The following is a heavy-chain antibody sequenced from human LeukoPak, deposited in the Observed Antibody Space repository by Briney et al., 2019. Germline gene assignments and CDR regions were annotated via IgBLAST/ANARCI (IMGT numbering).Heavy chain of an antibody. CDR2: IYVTGT. V-gene: IGHV4-59*08. Sequence: PSETLSLTCTASGGSIGTYYWSWIRQSPGKGLEWIGYIYVTGTRYNPYLQSRVTISVDRSRNQFFLKMSSMTAADTAVYYCARHIGGGIEDMDVWGKGTKVIVSS. CDR3: ARHIGGGIEDMDV. CDR1: GGSIGTYY. D-gene: IGHD3-16*02. J-gene: IGHJ6*03.